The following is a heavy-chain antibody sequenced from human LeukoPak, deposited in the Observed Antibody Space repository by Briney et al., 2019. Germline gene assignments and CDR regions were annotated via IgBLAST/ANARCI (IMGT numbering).Heavy chain of an antibody. D-gene: IGHD3-16*02. Sequence: SETLSLTCTVSGGSLSSYYWGWVRQPPGKGLEWIGSIYYSVSTYYNPSLKSRVTISVDTSKNQFPLKLSSVTAADTAVYYCARGLVGDYDYVWGSYRYAPFDIWGQGTMVTVSS. J-gene: IGHJ3*02. CDR1: GGSLSSYY. CDR2: IYYSVST. V-gene: IGHV4-39*06. CDR3: ARGLVGDYDYVWGSYRYAPFDI.